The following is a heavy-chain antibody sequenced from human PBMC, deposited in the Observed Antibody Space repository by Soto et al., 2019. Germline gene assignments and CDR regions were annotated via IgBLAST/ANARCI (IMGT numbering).Heavy chain of an antibody. V-gene: IGHV4-34*01. CDR1: GGSFSGYY. Sequence: SETLSLTCAVYGGSFSGYYWSWIRQPPGKGLEWIGEINHSGSTNYNPSLKSRVTISVDTSKNQFSLKLSSVTAADTAVYYCARRVVAATETDYWGQGTLVTVSS. CDR3: ARRVVAATETDY. J-gene: IGHJ4*02. D-gene: IGHD2-15*01. CDR2: INHSGST.